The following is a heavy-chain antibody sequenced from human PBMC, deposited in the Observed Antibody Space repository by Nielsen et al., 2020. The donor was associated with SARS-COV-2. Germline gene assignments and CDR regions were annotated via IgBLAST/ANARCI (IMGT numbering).Heavy chain of an antibody. Sequence: WIRQPPGKGLEWVSVIYSGGSTYYADSVKGRFTISRDNSKNTLYLQMNSLRAEDTAVYYCATPGIVAAGPYYYYYGMDVWGQGTTVTVSS. D-gene: IGHD6-13*01. V-gene: IGHV3-53*01. J-gene: IGHJ6*02. CDR3: ATPGIVAAGPYYYYYGMDV. CDR2: IYSGGST.